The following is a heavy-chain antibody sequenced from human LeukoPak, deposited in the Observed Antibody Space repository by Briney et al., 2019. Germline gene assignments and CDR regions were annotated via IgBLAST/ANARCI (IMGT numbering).Heavy chain of an antibody. CDR2: ISYDGSNK. D-gene: IGHD3-22*01. Sequence: GGSLRLSCAASGFTFSSYAMHWVRQAPGKGLEWVAVISYDGSNKYYADSVKGRFTISRDNSKNTLYLQMNSLRAEDTAAYYCARGGYYDSSGYYRNWGQGTLVTVSS. CDR1: GFTFSSYA. V-gene: IGHV3-30*04. J-gene: IGHJ4*02. CDR3: ARGGYYDSSGYYRN.